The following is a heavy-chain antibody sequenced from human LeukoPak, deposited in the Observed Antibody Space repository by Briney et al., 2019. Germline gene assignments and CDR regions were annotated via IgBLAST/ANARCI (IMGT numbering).Heavy chain of an antibody. CDR1: GGTFSSYA. CDR2: IIPIFGTA. D-gene: IGHD2-2*01. V-gene: IGHV1-69*05. J-gene: IGHJ6*03. Sequence: SVKVSRKASGGTFSSYAISWVRQAPGQGLEWMGGIIPIFGTANYAQKFQGRVTITTDESTSTAYMELSSLRSEDTAVYYCASDGGYCSSTSCPQQYYYYYMDVWGKGTTVTVSS. CDR3: ASDGGYCSSTSCPQQYYYYYMDV.